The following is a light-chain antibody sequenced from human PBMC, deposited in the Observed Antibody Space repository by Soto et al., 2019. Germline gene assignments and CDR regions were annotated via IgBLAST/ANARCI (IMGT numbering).Light chain of an antibody. CDR3: SSYTSSSTRV. CDR1: SSDVGGYNY. Sequence: QSALTQPASVSGSPGQSITISCTGTSSDVGGYNYVYWYQQHPGKAPKLMIYDVSNRPSGVSNRFSGYKSGNTASLSISGLQAEDEADYYCSSYTSSSTRVFGTGTKLTVL. CDR2: DVS. V-gene: IGLV2-14*01. J-gene: IGLJ1*01.